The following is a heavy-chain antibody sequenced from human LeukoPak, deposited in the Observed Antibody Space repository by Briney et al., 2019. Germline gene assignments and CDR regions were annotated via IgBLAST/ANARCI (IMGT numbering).Heavy chain of an antibody. D-gene: IGHD2-2*01. Sequence: PSETLSLTCAVYGRSFSGYYWSWIRQPPGKGLEWIGEINHSGSTNYNPSLKSRVTISVDTSRNQFSLKLRSVTAAETAVYYCARAIVVVPAATSDYFDYWGQGTLVTVSS. J-gene: IGHJ4*02. CDR2: INHSGST. CDR1: GRSFSGYY. V-gene: IGHV4-34*01. CDR3: ARAIVVVPAATSDYFDY.